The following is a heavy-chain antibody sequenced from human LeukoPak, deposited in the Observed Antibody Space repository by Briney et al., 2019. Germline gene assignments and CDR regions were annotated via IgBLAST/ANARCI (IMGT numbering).Heavy chain of an antibody. CDR2: IYSGGSI. CDR3: ARPPYGGVDY. V-gene: IGHV3-66*04. J-gene: IGHJ4*02. CDR1: GLTVSSY. D-gene: IGHD4-23*01. Sequence: PGGSLRLSCAASGLTVSSYMSWIRQAPGKGLEWVSVIYSGGSIYYADSVKGRFTISRDKSKNTLYLQMNSLRAEDTAVYYCARPPYGGVDYWGQGTLVTVSS.